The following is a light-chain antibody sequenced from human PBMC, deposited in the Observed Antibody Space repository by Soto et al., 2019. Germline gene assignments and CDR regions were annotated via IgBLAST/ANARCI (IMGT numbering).Light chain of an antibody. CDR2: DVS. CDR1: SSDVGAYNY. CDR3: CSYAGTYSYV. Sequence: QSALTQPRSVSGSPGQSVTLSCTGTSSDVGAYNYVSWYQQHPGKAPKFMIYDVSKRPSGVPDRFSGSKSGNTASLTISGLQAEDEADDYCCSYAGTYSYVFGTGTKGTVL. V-gene: IGLV2-11*01. J-gene: IGLJ1*01.